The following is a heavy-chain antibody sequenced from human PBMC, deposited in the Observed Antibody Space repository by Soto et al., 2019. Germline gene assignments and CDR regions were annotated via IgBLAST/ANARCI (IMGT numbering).Heavy chain of an antibody. CDR2: MNPNSANT. Sequence: QAQLVQSGAEVKEPGASVKVSCKASGYTFTNYDISWVRQATGQGLEWMGWMNPNSANTGYAQKFQGRVSMTRDTSTNTAYMELSSLRSEDTDIYYCARMATSGTLNWFNPWGQGTLVTVSS. CDR1: GYTFTNYD. D-gene: IGHD1-26*01. CDR3: ARMATSGTLNWFNP. J-gene: IGHJ5*02. V-gene: IGHV1-8*01.